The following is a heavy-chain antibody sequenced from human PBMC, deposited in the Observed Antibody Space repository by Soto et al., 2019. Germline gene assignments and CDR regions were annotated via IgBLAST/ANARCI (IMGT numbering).Heavy chain of an antibody. CDR3: AKIAVTGEDS. V-gene: IGHV3-66*01. J-gene: IGHJ4*02. Sequence: EVQLVEFGGGLVQPGGSLRLSCVVSGLTVSNNYMSWVRQAPGKGPEWVSVIYSGGHTKYTDSVKGRFTISRDESKNILYLQMNGLRAEDTAIYYCAKIAVTGEDSWGQGTLVTVSS. CDR1: GLTVSNNY. D-gene: IGHD6-19*01. CDR2: IYSGGHT.